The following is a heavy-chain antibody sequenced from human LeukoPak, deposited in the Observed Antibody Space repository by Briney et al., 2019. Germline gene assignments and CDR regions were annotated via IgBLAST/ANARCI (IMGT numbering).Heavy chain of an antibody. CDR3: ARETPGGITGTTLGY. CDR1: GGTFSSYA. Sequence: SVKVSCKAFGGTFSSYAISWVRQAPGQGLEWMGGIIPIFGTANYAQKFQGRVTITTDESTSTAYMKLSSLRSEDTAAYYCARETPGGITGTTLGYWGQGTLVTVSS. J-gene: IGHJ4*02. V-gene: IGHV1-69*05. CDR2: IIPIFGTA. D-gene: IGHD1-20*01.